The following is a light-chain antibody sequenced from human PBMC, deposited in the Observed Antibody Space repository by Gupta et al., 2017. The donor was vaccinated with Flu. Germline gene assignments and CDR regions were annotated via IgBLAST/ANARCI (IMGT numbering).Light chain of an antibody. Sequence: QAVVTQEPSLTVSPEGTVPLTCGSSTGVVTSSHYPYWFQQKPGQAPRTLIFDTSSKHSWTPARFSGSLLGGKAALTLSGAQPEDEAEYYCLLSYSGSRIFGGGTKVTVL. CDR1: TGVVTSSHY. CDR2: DTS. CDR3: LLSYSGSRI. J-gene: IGLJ2*01. V-gene: IGLV7-46*01.